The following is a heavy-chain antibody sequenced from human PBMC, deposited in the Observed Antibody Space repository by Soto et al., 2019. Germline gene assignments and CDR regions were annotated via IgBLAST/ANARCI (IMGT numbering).Heavy chain of an antibody. CDR2: IYHSGST. Sequence: PSETLSLTCAVSGGSISSSNWWSWVRQPPGKGLEWIGEIYHSGSTNYNPSLKSRVTISVDKSKNQFSLKLSSVTAADTAVYYCARDKYSSSWHYYYYGMDVWAKGPRSPSP. CDR3: ARDKYSSSWHYYYYGMDV. CDR1: GGSISSSNW. V-gene: IGHV4-4*02. D-gene: IGHD6-13*01. J-gene: IGHJ6*02.